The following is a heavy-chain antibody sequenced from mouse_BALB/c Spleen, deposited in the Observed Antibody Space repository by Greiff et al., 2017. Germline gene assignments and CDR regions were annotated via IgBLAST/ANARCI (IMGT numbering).Heavy chain of an antibody. Sequence: EVKVEESGGGLVQPRGSLKLSCAASGFTFSSYTMSWVRQTPEKRLEWVAYISNGGGSTYYPDTVKGRFTISRDNAKNTLYLQMSSLKSEDTAMYYCARQRYFDVWGAGTTVTVSS. J-gene: IGHJ1*01. V-gene: IGHV5-12-2*01. CDR2: ISNGGGST. CDR3: ARQRYFDV. CDR1: GFTFSSYT.